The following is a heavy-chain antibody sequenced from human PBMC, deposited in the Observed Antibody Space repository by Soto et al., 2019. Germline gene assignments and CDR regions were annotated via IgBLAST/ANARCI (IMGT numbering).Heavy chain of an antibody. J-gene: IGHJ4*02. Sequence: PGGSLRLSCAASGFTFSSYAMSWVRQAPWKGLEWVSAISGSGGSTYYADSVKGRFTISRDNSKNTLYLQMNSLRAEDTAVYYCAKGRKYYGSGRYYWFDYWGKGTLVTVST. CDR2: ISGSGGST. CDR3: AKGRKYYGSGRYYWFDY. D-gene: IGHD3-10*01. V-gene: IGHV3-23*01. CDR1: GFTFSSYA.